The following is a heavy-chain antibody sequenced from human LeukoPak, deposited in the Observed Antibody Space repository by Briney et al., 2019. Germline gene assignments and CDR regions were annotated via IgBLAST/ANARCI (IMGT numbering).Heavy chain of an antibody. Sequence: GGSLRPSCAASGFPFSDYYMSWIRQAPGKGLEGVSYISSSGSTIYYADSVKSRFTISRDNTTNSLHLQMNRLTAEDTAVYYCARFSSSSGGFDYWGQGTLVTVSS. D-gene: IGHD6-6*01. CDR1: GFPFSDYY. J-gene: IGHJ4*02. CDR2: ISSSGSTI. CDR3: ARFSSSSGGFDY. V-gene: IGHV3-11*04.